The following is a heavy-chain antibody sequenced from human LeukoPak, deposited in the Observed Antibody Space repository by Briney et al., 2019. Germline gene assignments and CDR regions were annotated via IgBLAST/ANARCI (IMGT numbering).Heavy chain of an antibody. Sequence: GGSLRLPCAASGFTFSIYAMSWVRQAPGKGLEWVSVISGSTGVTHYADSVKGRFTISRDNSKNTLYLQMNSLRAEDTAVYYCARKGIGSSRYQNMDVWGKGTTVTVSS. J-gene: IGHJ6*03. CDR3: ARKGIGSSRYQNMDV. D-gene: IGHD6-25*01. CDR2: ISGSTGVT. CDR1: GFTFSIYA. V-gene: IGHV3-23*01.